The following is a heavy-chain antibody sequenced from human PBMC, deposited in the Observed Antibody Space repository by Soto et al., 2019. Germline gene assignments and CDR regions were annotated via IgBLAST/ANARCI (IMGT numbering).Heavy chain of an antibody. J-gene: IGHJ4*02. D-gene: IGHD1-7*01. CDR3: AKGRHNWNSNFDY. V-gene: IGHV3-23*01. Sequence: PGGSLRLSCAASGFTFSSYAMSWVRQAPGKGLEWVSTISGSGGSTYHADSVKGRFTISRDNSKNTLYLQMNSLRAEDTAVYYCAKGRHNWNSNFDYWGQGTLVTVSS. CDR1: GFTFSSYA. CDR2: ISGSGGST.